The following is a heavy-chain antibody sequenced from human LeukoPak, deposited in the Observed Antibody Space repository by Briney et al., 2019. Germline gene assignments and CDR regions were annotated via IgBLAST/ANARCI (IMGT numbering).Heavy chain of an antibody. CDR3: ARGDRYYDYVWGSYRTDP. D-gene: IGHD3-16*02. J-gene: IGHJ5*02. CDR1: RYTFTSYD. V-gene: IGHV1-8*01. CDR2: MNPNSGNT. Sequence: ASVKVSCKASRYTFTSYDINWVRQATGQGLEWMGWMNPNSGNTGYAQKFQGRVTMTRNTSISTAYMELSSLRSEDTAVYYCARGDRYYDYVWGSYRTDPWGQGTLVTVSS.